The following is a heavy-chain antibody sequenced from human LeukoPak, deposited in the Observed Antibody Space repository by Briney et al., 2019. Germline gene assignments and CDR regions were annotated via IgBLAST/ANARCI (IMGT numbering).Heavy chain of an antibody. D-gene: IGHD1-14*01. CDR2: IIPIFGTA. CDR3: ARGTFMGWYMDV. Sequence: LVKVSCKASGGTFSSYAISWVRQAPGQGLEWMGGIIPIFGTANYAQKFQGRVTITADESTSTAYMELSSLRSEDTAVYYCARGTFMGWYMDVWGKGTTVTVSS. J-gene: IGHJ6*03. CDR1: GGTFSSYA. V-gene: IGHV1-69*13.